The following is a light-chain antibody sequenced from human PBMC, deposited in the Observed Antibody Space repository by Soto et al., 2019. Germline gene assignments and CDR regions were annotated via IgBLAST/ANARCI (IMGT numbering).Light chain of an antibody. CDR2: DAS. V-gene: IGKV1-33*01. J-gene: IGKJ4*01. Sequence: DIQMTQTTSSLSASLGDRVTITCQASQDISNYLNWYQQKPGKAPKLLIYDASNLETGVPSRFSGSGSGTDFTFTISSLQPEDIATYYCQLYDHLLLTFGGGSKVDIK. CDR1: QDISNY. CDR3: QLYDHLLLT.